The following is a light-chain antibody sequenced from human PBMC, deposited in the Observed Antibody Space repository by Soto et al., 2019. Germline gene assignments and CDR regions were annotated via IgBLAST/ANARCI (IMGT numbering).Light chain of an antibody. Sequence: EIQMTQSPSSLSASVGDRVTITCRASQGISNYLAWYQQKPGKVPKLLIYGASPLQSGVPSRLSGSGSGTDFTLIINRLQPEDVATYYCQKYDSAPWTFGQGTKVEI. CDR3: QKYDSAPWT. V-gene: IGKV1-27*01. CDR1: QGISNY. CDR2: GAS. J-gene: IGKJ1*01.